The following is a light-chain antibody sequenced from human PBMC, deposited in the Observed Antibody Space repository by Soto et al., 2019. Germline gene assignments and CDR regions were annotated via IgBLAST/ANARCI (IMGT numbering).Light chain of an antibody. V-gene: IGLV2-14*01. CDR1: SSDVGGYNY. J-gene: IGLJ1*01. Sequence: QSVLTQPAPVSGSPGQSITISCTGTSSDVGGYNYVSWYQQHPGKAPKLMIYEVSNRPSGVSNRFSGSKSGNTASLTISGLQAEDEADYYCSSYTSSSSYVFGTGTKATVL. CDR2: EVS. CDR3: SSYTSSSSYV.